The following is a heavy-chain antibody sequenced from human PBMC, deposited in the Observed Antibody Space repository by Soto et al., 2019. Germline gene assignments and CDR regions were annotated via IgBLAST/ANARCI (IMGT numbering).Heavy chain of an antibody. CDR3: ARGGGTVVSYDYYYGMDV. Sequence: QVQLVQSGAEVKKPGSSVKVSCKASGGTFSSYTISWVRQAPGQGLEWMGRIIPILGIANYAQKFQGRVMITADKSTSTAYMELSRLRAEDTAVYYCARGGGTVVSYDYYYGMDVWGQGTTVTVSS. J-gene: IGHJ6*02. CDR2: IIPILGIA. CDR1: GGTFSSYT. V-gene: IGHV1-69*02. D-gene: IGHD2-15*01.